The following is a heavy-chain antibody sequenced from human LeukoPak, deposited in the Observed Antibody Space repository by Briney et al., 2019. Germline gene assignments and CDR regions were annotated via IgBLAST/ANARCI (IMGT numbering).Heavy chain of an antibody. V-gene: IGHV4-61*01. CDR3: ARESSYSNYEGRFDP. Sequence: SETLSLTCTVSGGSVSSGSYYWSWIRQPPGKGLEWIGYIYYSGSTNYNPSLKSRVTISVDTSKNQFSLKLSSVTAADTAVYYCARESSYSNYEGRFDPWGQGTLVTVSS. CDR2: IYYSGST. CDR1: GGSVSSGSYY. J-gene: IGHJ5*02. D-gene: IGHD4-11*01.